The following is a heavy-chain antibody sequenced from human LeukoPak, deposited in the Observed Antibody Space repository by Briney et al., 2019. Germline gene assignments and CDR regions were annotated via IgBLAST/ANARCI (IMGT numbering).Heavy chain of an antibody. J-gene: IGHJ3*02. D-gene: IGHD3-10*01. CDR3: ARDSADMVRGVGDAFDI. Sequence: ASVKVSCKASGYTFTCYGISWVRQAPGQGLEWMGCISAYNGNKNYAQKLQGRVPMTTDTSKSTAYMELRSLRSDDTAVYYCARDSADMVRGVGDAFDIWGQGTMVTVSS. CDR1: GYTFTCYG. V-gene: IGHV1-18*01. CDR2: ISAYNGNK.